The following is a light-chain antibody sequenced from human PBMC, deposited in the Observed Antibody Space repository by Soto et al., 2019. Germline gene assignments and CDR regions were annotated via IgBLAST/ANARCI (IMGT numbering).Light chain of an antibody. CDR1: QSVNIY. Sequence: EIVLTPAPATRSVSPGDRATLSCRASQSVNIYLAWYQQKPGQSPRLLIFGASSRANGIPARFSGSGSGTEFTLTISNLQTEDFAVYYCQQYNKWPRTFGQGTKVDIK. V-gene: IGKV3-15*01. CDR3: QQYNKWPRT. CDR2: GAS. J-gene: IGKJ1*01.